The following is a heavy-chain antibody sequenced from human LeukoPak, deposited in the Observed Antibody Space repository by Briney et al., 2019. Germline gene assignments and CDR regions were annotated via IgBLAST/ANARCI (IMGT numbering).Heavy chain of an antibody. D-gene: IGHD6-19*01. CDR1: GGTFSSYA. CDR2: IIPIFGTA. CDR3: ARPKSSGWYGFDY. Sequence: SVKVSCKASGGTFSSYAISWVRQAPGQGLEWMGGIIPIFGTANYAQKFQGRVTITTDESTSTAYIELSSLRSEDTAVYYCARPKSSGWYGFDYWGQGTLVTVSS. J-gene: IGHJ4*02. V-gene: IGHV1-69*05.